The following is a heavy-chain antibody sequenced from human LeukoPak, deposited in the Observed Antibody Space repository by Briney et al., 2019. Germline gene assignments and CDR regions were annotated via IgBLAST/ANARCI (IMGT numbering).Heavy chain of an antibody. V-gene: IGHV7-4-1*02. J-gene: IGHJ4*02. CDR2: INTNTGNP. D-gene: IGHD3-16*01. CDR1: GCTFTPYA. Sequence: ASVKVSCKASGCTFTPYAINWVRQAPGQGLEWMGWINTNTGNPTYAQGFTGRFVFSLDTSVSTAYLQITSLKAEDTAVYYCARDSGYDYVWGSYYWGQGTLVTVSS. CDR3: ARDSGYDYVWGSYY.